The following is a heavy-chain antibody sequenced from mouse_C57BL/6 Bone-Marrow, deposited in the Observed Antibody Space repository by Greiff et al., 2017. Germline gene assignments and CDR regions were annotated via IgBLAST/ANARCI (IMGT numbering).Heavy chain of an antibody. J-gene: IGHJ4*01. Sequence: QVQLQQPGAELVKPGASVKLSCKASGYTFTSYWMHWVKQRPGQGLEWIGVIHPNSGSTNYNEKFKSKATLTVDKSSSTAYMQLSSLTSEDSAVYYCARSDYYGSSYPYYDAMDYWGQGTSVTVSS. CDR2: IHPNSGST. V-gene: IGHV1-64*01. D-gene: IGHD1-1*01. CDR1: GYTFTSYW. CDR3: ARSDYYGSSYPYYDAMDY.